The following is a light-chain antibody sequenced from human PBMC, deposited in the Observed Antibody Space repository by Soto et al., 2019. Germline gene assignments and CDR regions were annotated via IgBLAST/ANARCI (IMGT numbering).Light chain of an antibody. J-gene: IGLJ2*01. Sequence: QSALTQPPSASGSPGQSVTISCTGTSSDVGGYNFVSWYQQHPGKAPKLIIYAVSKRPSGVPDRFSGSKSGDTASLTVSGLPADDEADYYCSSYAGNKNPVVLGGGTKVTVL. CDR1: SSDVGGYNF. V-gene: IGLV2-8*01. CDR3: SSYAGNKNPVV. CDR2: AVS.